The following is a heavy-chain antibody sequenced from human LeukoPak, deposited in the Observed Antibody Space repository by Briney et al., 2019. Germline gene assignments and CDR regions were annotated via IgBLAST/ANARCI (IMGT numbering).Heavy chain of an antibody. J-gene: IGHJ4*02. CDR2: IYPADSDT. Sequence: GESLKISCKASGYSFTSYWIGWVRQTPGKRLELTGIIYPADSDTRCSPSFQGQVTISADKSTSTAYLQWSSLKASDPAMYYCARRGAYTYGYDDYWGQGTLVTVSS. CDR1: GYSFTSYW. V-gene: IGHV5-51*01. CDR3: ARRGAYTYGYDDY. D-gene: IGHD5-18*01.